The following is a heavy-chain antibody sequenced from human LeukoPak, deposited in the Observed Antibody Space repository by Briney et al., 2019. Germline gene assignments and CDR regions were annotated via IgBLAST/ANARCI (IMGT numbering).Heavy chain of an antibody. D-gene: IGHD2-15*01. Sequence: SSVNVSFQCSGYTFTGYYMHWVGPAPGQGGEGMGWINLNSGGTNYAQKFQGRVTMTRYTSISTDSMELSRLRSDDTAVYYCARGYCSGGSCYYYYYGMDVWGQGTTVTVSS. CDR2: INLNSGGT. J-gene: IGHJ6*02. CDR3: ARGYCSGGSCYYYYYGMDV. CDR1: GYTFTGYY. V-gene: IGHV1-2*02.